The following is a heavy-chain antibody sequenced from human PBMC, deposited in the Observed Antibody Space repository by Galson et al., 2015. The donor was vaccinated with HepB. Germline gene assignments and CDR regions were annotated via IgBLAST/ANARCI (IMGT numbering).Heavy chain of an antibody. J-gene: IGHJ6*02. D-gene: IGHD3-10*01. V-gene: IGHV3-21*01. CDR1: RFTFRAHS. CDR3: ARDREVRGIINYYYGMDV. CDR2: ISSSGNNI. Sequence: SLRLSCAASRFTFRAHSLNWVRQAPGKGLEWVSSISSSGNNIYYAESVKGRLTISRDNAKNSLYLQMNSLRVEDTAVYYCARDREVRGIINYYYGMDVWGQGTTVTVSS.